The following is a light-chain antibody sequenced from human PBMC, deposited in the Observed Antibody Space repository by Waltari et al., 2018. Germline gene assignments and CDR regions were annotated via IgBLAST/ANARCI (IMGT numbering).Light chain of an antibody. CDR3: YSTDSSGNHRV. V-gene: IGLV3-10*01. J-gene: IGLJ3*02. Sequence: SYELTQPPSLSVSPGQTARITCSGDDLPKQTAYWYQQKPGQAPVVVIYEDTKRPSGIPERFSGSSSGTMATFTISGAQVEDEADYYCYSTDSSGNHRVFGRGTKLTVL. CDR1: DLPKQT. CDR2: EDT.